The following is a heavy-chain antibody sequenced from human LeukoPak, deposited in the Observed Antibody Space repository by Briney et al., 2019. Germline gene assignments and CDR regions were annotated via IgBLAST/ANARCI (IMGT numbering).Heavy chain of an antibody. CDR1: GFTVSSNY. J-gene: IGHJ4*02. V-gene: IGHV3-53*01. D-gene: IGHD6-6*01. Sequence: GGSLRLSCAASGFTVSSNYMSWVRQAPGKGLEWVSVLYSGGSTYYADTVKGRFTISRDNSKNTLYLQMNSLRVDDTAVYYCARASIAAGGYYFDYWGQGTLVTVSS. CDR2: LYSGGST. CDR3: ARASIAAGGYYFDY.